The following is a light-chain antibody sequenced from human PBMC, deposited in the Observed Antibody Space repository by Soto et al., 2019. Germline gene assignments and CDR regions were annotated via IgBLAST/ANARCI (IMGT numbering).Light chain of an antibody. CDR2: DDN. J-gene: IGLJ1*01. CDR3: SSHNPIGTLQI. V-gene: IGLV1-51*01. Sequence: QSVMTQPPSVSAAPGQKVTISCSGSSSNIGGNSVSWYQQLPGTAPKLLIYDDNKRPSGIPDRFSGSKSGTSATLGITGFQTGDEADYYCSSHNPIGTLQIFGPGTKLTVL. CDR1: SSNIGGNS.